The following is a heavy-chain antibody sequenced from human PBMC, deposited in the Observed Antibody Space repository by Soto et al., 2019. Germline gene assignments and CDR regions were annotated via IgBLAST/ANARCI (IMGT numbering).Heavy chain of an antibody. CDR2: ISWNSGSI. Sequence: EVQLVESGGGLVQPGKSLRLSCAASGFTFDDYAMHWVRQAPGKGLEWVSGISWNSGSIGYADSVKCRLTISRDNAKNSFYLQMNSLGAEDTSLYYCAKGRGAYDILTGYPTEAFDYWGQGTLVTVSS. V-gene: IGHV3-9*01. J-gene: IGHJ4*02. CDR3: AKGRGAYDILTGYPTEAFDY. D-gene: IGHD3-9*01. CDR1: GFTFDDYA.